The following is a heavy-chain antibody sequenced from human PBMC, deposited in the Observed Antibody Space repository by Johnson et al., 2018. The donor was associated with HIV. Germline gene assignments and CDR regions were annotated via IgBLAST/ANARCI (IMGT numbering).Heavy chain of an antibody. J-gene: IGHJ3*02. V-gene: IGHV3-33*08. CDR2: IWYDGSNK. CDR3: ARVTNDAFDI. Sequence: QVQLVESGGGLVQPGGSLRLSCAASGFSVSSKYMSWVRQAPGKGLEWVAVIWYDGSNKYYADSVKGRFTISRDNSKSTLYLQMNSLRAEDTAVYYCARVTNDAFDIWGQGTMVIVSS. CDR1: GFSVSSKY.